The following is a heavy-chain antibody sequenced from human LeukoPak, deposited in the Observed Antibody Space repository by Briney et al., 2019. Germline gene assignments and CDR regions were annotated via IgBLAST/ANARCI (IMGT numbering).Heavy chain of an antibody. Sequence: SETLSLTCTVSGGSVSSNNDYWSWIRQSPGKGLEWIGYIYYSGTTNCNPSLKSRVTISVDTSENQFSLKLSSVTVADTAVYFCARTRPKYSSSWYADYFDYWGQGTLVTVSS. J-gene: IGHJ4*02. CDR2: IYYSGTT. D-gene: IGHD6-13*01. CDR1: GGSVSSNNDY. CDR3: ARTRPKYSSSWYADYFDY. V-gene: IGHV4-61*01.